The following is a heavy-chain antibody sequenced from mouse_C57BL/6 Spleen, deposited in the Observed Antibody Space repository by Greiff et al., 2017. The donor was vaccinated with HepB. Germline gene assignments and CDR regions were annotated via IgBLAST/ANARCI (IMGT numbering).Heavy chain of an antibody. D-gene: IGHD3-2*02. Sequence: EVKLVESGPELVKPGASVKIPCKASGYTFTDYNMDWVKQSHGKSLEWIGDINPNNGGTIYNQKFKGKATLTVDKSSSTAYMELRSLTSEDTAVYYCARERAQATLDYWGQGTTLTVSS. V-gene: IGHV1-18*01. CDR1: GYTFTDYN. CDR3: ARERAQATLDY. J-gene: IGHJ2*01. CDR2: INPNNGGT.